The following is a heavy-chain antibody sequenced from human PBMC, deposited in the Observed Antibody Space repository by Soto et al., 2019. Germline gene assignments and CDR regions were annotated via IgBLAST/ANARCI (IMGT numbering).Heavy chain of an antibody. D-gene: IGHD1-1*01. CDR2: VYYSGNT. CDR1: GGSISTYY. CDR3: ARSRDERTQSKNWFDP. Sequence: QVLLQESGPGLVKPWETLSLTCTVSGGSISTYYWSWFRQPPGKALEWIGYVYYSGNTNYNPSFKSRVTMSVDTSKNQVSLDLDPLTAADTAVYYCARSRDERTQSKNWFDPWGQGTLVTVSA. J-gene: IGHJ5*02. V-gene: IGHV4-59*01.